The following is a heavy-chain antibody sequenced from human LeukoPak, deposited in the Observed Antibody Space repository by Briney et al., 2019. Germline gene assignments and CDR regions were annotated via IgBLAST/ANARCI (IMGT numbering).Heavy chain of an antibody. CDR2: INHSGST. D-gene: IGHD3-3*01. J-gene: IGHJ5*01. V-gene: IGHV4-34*01. CDR3: ARQVFWHGNYPLGWFDS. CDR1: GGSFSGYY. Sequence: SETLSLACALYGGSFSGYYLRWIRQPPGKGLEWIGEINHSGSTNHNPSLKRQVTLSIDTTKHESFLDLNSVSAADTAVYFCARQVFWHGNYPLGWFDSWGQGTLVSVSS.